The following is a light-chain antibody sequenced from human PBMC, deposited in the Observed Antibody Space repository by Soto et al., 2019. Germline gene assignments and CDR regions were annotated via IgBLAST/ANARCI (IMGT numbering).Light chain of an antibody. J-gene: IGKJ5*01. Sequence: EIVLTQSPGTLSLSPGERATLSCRASQSVSSTYLAWYQQRPGQGPRLLIYGASGRATGIPARFSGSGSGTDFTLTISRLEAEDFAVYSCQQYGSSPPVTFGQGTRLEIK. CDR2: GAS. CDR3: QQYGSSPPVT. V-gene: IGKV3-20*01. CDR1: QSVSSTY.